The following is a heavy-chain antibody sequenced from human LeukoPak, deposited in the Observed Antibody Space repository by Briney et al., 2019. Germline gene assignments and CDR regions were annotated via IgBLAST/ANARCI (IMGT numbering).Heavy chain of an antibody. CDR1: GGSISSYY. CDR2: IYTSGST. CDR3: ASSVVAGTQIDY. Sequence: ASETLSLTCTVSGGSISSYYWSWIRQPAGKGLEWIGRIYTSGSTNYNPSLKSRVAISVDKSKNQFSLKLSSVTAADTAVYYCASSVVAGTQIDYWGQGTLVTVSS. D-gene: IGHD6-19*01. V-gene: IGHV4-4*07. J-gene: IGHJ4*02.